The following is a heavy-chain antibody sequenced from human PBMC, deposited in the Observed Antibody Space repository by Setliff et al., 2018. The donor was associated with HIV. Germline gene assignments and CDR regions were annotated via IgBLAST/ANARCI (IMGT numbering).Heavy chain of an antibody. V-gene: IGHV4-59*08. J-gene: IGHJ4*02. CDR3: ARSSRGSLRDLDY. CDR2: GYYSGIT. D-gene: IGHD2-21*02. Sequence: RDPPGKGLEWIGCGYYSGITHYDPSLKSRVSISVDASKNQFSLRLNSVTVADTAVYFCARSSRGSLRDLDYWGQGTLVTVSS.